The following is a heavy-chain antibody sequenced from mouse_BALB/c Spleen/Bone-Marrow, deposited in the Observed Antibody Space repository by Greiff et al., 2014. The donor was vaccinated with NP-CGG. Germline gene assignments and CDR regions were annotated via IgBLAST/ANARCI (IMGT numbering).Heavy chain of an antibody. CDR3: TRGRTWDFDY. Sequence: QVQLQQSGAELVKPGTSVKLSCKASGYTFTTYYMYWVKQRPGQGLEWIGEINPNNGGTNFKEKFESKATLTVDKSSCTAYMQLSSLTSEDSAVYYCTRGRTWDFDYWGQGTTLTVSS. V-gene: IGHV1S81*02. CDR1: GYTFTTYY. J-gene: IGHJ2*01. D-gene: IGHD4-1*01. CDR2: INPNNGGT.